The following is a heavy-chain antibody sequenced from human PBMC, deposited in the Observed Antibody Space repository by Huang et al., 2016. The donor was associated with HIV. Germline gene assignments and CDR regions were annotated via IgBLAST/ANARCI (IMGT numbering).Heavy chain of an antibody. Sequence: QLQLQESGPGLVKPSETLSLTCTVSGGSISSSSYFWGWIRQPPGKGLEWIGNIYYSGSTYYNPSLKSRFTVSVDTAKNQFSLKLSSVTAADTAVYFCAIHYRCPNTVAGTKWFDPWGQGTLVTVSS. CDR3: AIHYRCPNTVAGTKWFDP. D-gene: IGHD6-19*01. CDR1: GGSISSSSYF. CDR2: IYYSGST. V-gene: IGHV4-39*01. J-gene: IGHJ5*02.